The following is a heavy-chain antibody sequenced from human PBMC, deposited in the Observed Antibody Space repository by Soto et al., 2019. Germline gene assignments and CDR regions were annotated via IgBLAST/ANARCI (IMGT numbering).Heavy chain of an antibody. CDR1: GYTFTSYY. D-gene: IGHD6-25*01. V-gene: IGHV1-46*01. CDR2: INPSGGNT. J-gene: IGHJ3*02. Sequence: ASVKVSCKASGYTFTSYYMHWVRQAPGQGLEWMGIINPSGGNTSYAQKFQGRVNMTRDTSTSTVYMELSSLRSEDTAVYYCARDRGGYTGPDAFDIWGQGTMVTVSS. CDR3: ARDRGGYTGPDAFDI.